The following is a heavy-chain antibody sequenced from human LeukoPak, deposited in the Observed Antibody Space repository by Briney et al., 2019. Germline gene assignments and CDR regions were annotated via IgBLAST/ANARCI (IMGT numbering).Heavy chain of an antibody. Sequence: SETLSLTCAVSGGSISSGGYSWSWIRQPPGKGLEWIGYIYYSGSTYYNPSLKSRVTISVDTSKNQFSLKLSSVTAADTAVYYCARDTDYGDYVYDAFDIWGQGTMVTVSS. CDR1: GGSISSGGYS. D-gene: IGHD4-17*01. J-gene: IGHJ3*02. V-gene: IGHV4-30-4*07. CDR3: ARDTDYGDYVYDAFDI. CDR2: IYYSGST.